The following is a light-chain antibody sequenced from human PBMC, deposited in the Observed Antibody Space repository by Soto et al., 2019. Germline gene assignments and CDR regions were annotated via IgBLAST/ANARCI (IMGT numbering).Light chain of an antibody. CDR2: GAS. CDR3: QQYNNWPHT. CDR1: QSVSSN. J-gene: IGKJ2*01. V-gene: IGKV3-15*01. Sequence: EIVMTQSPATLSVSPGERATLSCRASQSVSSNLAWYQQKPGQAPRLLIYGASTRATGIPARFSGSGSGTEFTLTISSLQSEHFAVYYCQQYNNWPHTFGQGTKLEIK.